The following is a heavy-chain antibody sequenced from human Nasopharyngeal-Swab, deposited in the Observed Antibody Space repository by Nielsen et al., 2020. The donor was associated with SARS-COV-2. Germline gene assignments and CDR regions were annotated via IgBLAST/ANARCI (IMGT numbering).Heavy chain of an antibody. CDR3: ATTHKSTYYDFWNGYSNSYYYYMDV. CDR2: MNPNSGNT. D-gene: IGHD3-3*01. J-gene: IGHJ6*03. Sequence: WVRQAPGQGLEWMGWMNPNSGNTGYAQKFQGRVTMTRNTSISTAYMELSSLRSEDTAVYYCATTHKSTYYDFWNGYSNSYYYYMDVWGKGTTVTVSS. V-gene: IGHV1-8*01.